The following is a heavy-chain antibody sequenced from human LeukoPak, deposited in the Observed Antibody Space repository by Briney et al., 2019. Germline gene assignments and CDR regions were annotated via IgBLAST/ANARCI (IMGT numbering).Heavy chain of an antibody. CDR1: GFALSDYY. CDR3: ATGGDRRKVGY. Sequence: PGGSLRLSCAASGFALSDYYMSWIRQAPGKGLEWVSYISSSSIYTNYADSVKGRFTISRDNAKNSLYLQMNSLRAEDTAVYYCATGGDRRKVGYWGQGTLVTVSS. V-gene: IGHV3-11*06. CDR2: ISSSSIYT. J-gene: IGHJ4*02. D-gene: IGHD2-21*02.